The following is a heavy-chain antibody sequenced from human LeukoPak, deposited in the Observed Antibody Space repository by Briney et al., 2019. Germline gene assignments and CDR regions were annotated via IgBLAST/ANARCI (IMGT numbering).Heavy chain of an antibody. J-gene: IGHJ1*01. V-gene: IGHV4-59*01. CDR1: GFTFSNAW. Sequence: PGGSLRLSCAASGFTFSNAWMSWVRQAPGKGLEWIGYIYYSGSTNYNPSLKSRVTISVDTSKNQFSLKLSSVTAADTAVYYCARARSSSWPQYFQHWGQGTLVTVSS. CDR2: IYYSGST. D-gene: IGHD6-13*01. CDR3: ARARSSSWPQYFQH.